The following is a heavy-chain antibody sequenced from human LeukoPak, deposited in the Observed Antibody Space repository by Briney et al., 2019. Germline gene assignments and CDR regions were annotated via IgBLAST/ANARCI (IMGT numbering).Heavy chain of an antibody. D-gene: IGHD3-10*01. CDR2: INHSGST. V-gene: IGHV4-34*01. J-gene: IGHJ5*02. CDR1: GGSFSGYY. Sequence: PSETLSLTCAVYGGSFSGYYWSWIRQPPGKGLEWIGEINHSGSTYYNPSLKSRVTISVDTSKNQFSLKLSSVTAADTAVYYCASERGSNWFDPWGQGTLVTVSS. CDR3: ASERGSNWFDP.